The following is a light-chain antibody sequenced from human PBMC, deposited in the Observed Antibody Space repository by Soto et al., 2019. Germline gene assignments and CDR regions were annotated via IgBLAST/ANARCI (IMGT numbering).Light chain of an antibody. CDR1: QSVSSY. CDR2: DAS. V-gene: IGKV3-11*01. Sequence: EIVLTQSPATLSLSPGERATISCMASQSVSSYLAWYQQKPGQPPSLLIYDASNRATGIPARFSGNGSGTDFTLTISSLEPEDFAVYYCQQRSNWITFGQGTRLEIK. J-gene: IGKJ5*01. CDR3: QQRSNWIT.